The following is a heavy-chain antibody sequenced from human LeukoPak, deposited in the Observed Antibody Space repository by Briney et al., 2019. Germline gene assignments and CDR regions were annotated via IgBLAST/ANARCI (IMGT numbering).Heavy chain of an antibody. Sequence: GGSLRLSWAASGFTFSSYWMSWVRQAPGKGLEWVASIEQDGSEKYYVDSVKGRFTISRDNPKNSLYLQMNSLRAEDTAVYYCARRGSYQNWFDPWGQGTLVTVSS. V-gene: IGHV3-7*01. CDR2: IEQDGSEK. J-gene: IGHJ5*02. D-gene: IGHD3-16*01. CDR3: ARRGSYQNWFDP. CDR1: GFTFSSYW.